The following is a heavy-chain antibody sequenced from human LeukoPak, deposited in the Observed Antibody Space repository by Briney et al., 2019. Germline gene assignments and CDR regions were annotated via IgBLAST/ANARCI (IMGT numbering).Heavy chain of an antibody. J-gene: IGHJ6*03. Sequence: GSLRLSCAASGFTFSSYGMNWVRQASGKGLEWVGRIRSKANTYATAYAASVKGRFTISRDDSKNTAYLQMNSLKTEDTAVYYCTSRLTSHYYYMDVWGKGTTVTVSS. D-gene: IGHD4/OR15-4a*01. V-gene: IGHV3-73*01. CDR2: IRSKANTYAT. CDR1: GFTFSSYG. CDR3: TSRLTSHYYYMDV.